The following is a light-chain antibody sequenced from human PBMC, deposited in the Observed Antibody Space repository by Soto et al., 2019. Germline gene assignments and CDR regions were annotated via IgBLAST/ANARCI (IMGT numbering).Light chain of an antibody. CDR2: SAT. J-gene: IGKJ2*01. Sequence: DIQLTQSPSSVSASVGARVTITCRASQGISSWLAWYQQKPGEAPNLLIYSATYLQSGVPSRFSGSGSGPDFTLTISSLRPEDFAIYFCQQAYSFPYTFGQGTKVEIK. CDR1: QGISSW. CDR3: QQAYSFPYT. V-gene: IGKV1-12*01.